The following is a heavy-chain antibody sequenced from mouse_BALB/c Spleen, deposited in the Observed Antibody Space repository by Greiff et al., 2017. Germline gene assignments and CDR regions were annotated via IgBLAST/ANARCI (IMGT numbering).Heavy chain of an antibody. J-gene: IGHJ4*01. Sequence: EVKLVESGGGLVQPGGSRKLSCAASGFTFSSFGMHWVRQAPEKGLEWVAYISSGSSTIYYADTVKGRFTISRDNPKNTLFLQMTSLRSEDTAMYYCARDGSSYHYYAMDYWGQGTSVTVSS. V-gene: IGHV5-17*02. CDR1: GFTFSSFG. CDR3: ARDGSSYHYYAMDY. D-gene: IGHD1-1*01. CDR2: ISSGSSTI.